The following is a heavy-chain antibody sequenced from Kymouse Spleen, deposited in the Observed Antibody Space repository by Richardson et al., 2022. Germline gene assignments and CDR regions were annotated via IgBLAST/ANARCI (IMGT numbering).Heavy chain of an antibody. CDR3: AREGPYYDFWSGRVIGVYYYGMDV. J-gene: IGHJ6*02. CDR2: IWYDGSNK. D-gene: IGHD3-3*01. V-gene: IGHV3-33*01. CDR1: GFTFSSYG. Sequence: QVQLVESGGGVVQPGRSLRLSCAASGFTFSSYGMHWVRQAPGKGLEWVAVIWYDGSNKYYADSVKGRFTISRDNSKNTLYLQMNSLRAEDTAVYYCAREGPYYDFWSGRVIGVYYYGMDVWGQGTTVTVSS.